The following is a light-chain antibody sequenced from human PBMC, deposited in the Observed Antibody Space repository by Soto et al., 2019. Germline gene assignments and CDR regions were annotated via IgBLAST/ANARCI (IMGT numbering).Light chain of an antibody. J-gene: IGKJ4*01. V-gene: IGKV3-15*01. CDR2: GAS. CDR1: QSVSNK. CDR3: QEYNHWHPVT. Sequence: EIVMTQSPATLSVSPGERATLSCRASQSVSNKLAWYQQKPGQAPRLLIYGASTRATGIPARFSGSGSGTEFSLTISSLKSEDVAVYYCQEYNHWHPVTFGGGTKVEIK.